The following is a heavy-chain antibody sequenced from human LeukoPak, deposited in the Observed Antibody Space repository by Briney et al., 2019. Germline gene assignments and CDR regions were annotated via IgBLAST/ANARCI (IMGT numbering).Heavy chain of an antibody. J-gene: IGHJ4*02. CDR2: IDAGNGNT. Sequence: ASVKVSCKASGYTFTSYAMHWVRQAPGQRLEWMGWIDAGNGNTKYSQKFQGRVTITRDTSASTAYMELSSLRSEDTAVYYCAGGDTISSGYFPNFDYWGQGTLVTVSS. CDR1: GYTFTSYA. CDR3: AGGDTISSGYFPNFDY. V-gene: IGHV1-3*01. D-gene: IGHD3-22*01.